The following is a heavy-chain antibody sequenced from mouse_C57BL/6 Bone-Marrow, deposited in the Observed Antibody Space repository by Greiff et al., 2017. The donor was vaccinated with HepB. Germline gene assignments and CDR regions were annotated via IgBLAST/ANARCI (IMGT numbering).Heavy chain of an antibody. V-gene: IGHV1-72*01. D-gene: IGHD1-1*02. Sequence: QVQLQQPGAELVKPGASVKLSCKASGYTFTSYWMHWVKQRPGRGLEWIGRIDPNSGGTKYNEKFKSKATLTVDKPSSTAYMQLSSLTSEDSAVYYWARHGSDYGARFAYWGQVTLVTVSA. J-gene: IGHJ3*01. CDR2: IDPNSGGT. CDR1: GYTFTSYW. CDR3: ARHGSDYGARFAY.